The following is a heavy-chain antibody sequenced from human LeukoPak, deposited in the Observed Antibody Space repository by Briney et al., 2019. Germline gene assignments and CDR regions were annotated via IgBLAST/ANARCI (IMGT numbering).Heavy chain of an antibody. V-gene: IGHV3-21*01. Sequence: GGSLRLSCAVSGFTFSTYSMTWVRQAPGKGLEWVSSISSSSRNTYYTDSVKGRFTISRDNAKNSLYLQMCSLRAEDTAVYYCARGGTFGVDISDYWGQGTLVTVSS. CDR2: ISSSSRNT. CDR3: ARGGTFGVDISDY. D-gene: IGHD3-3*01. J-gene: IGHJ4*02. CDR1: GFTFSTYS.